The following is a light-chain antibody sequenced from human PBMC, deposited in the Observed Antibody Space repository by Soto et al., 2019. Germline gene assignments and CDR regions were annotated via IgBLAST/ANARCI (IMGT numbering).Light chain of an antibody. J-gene: IGKJ2*01. V-gene: IGKV3-20*01. CDR3: QHYGSSPRAYT. Sequence: EIVLTQSPGTLSLSPGERATLSCRASQSVSSSYLAWYQQKPGQAPRLLIYGASSRATGIPDRFSGSGSGTDFTLTISRLEPEDFAVYHCQHYGSSPRAYTFGQGTKLEIK. CDR2: GAS. CDR1: QSVSSSY.